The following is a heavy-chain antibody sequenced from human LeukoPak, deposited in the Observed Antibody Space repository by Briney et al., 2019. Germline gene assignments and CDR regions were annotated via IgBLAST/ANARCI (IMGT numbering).Heavy chain of an antibody. CDR1: GGSISSYY. Sequence: SETLSLTCTVSGGSISSYYWSWIRQPPGKGLEWIGDIYYIGSTHYNPSLRSRVTLSVDTSNNQFSLKLRSVTAADTAVYSCARSSESYDSSRYYSYYFAYWGEGTLVTVSS. CDR3: ARSSESYDSSRYYSYYFAY. V-gene: IGHV4-59*01. J-gene: IGHJ4*02. D-gene: IGHD3-22*01. CDR2: IYYIGST.